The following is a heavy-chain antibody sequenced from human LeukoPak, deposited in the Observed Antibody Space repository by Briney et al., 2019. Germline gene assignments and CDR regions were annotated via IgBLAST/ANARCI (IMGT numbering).Heavy chain of an antibody. CDR3: ARDYGPFGV. V-gene: IGHV4-59*01. D-gene: IGHD3-10*01. CDR1: GASITTYY. Sequence: SETLSLTCTVSGASITTYYWSWIRQPPGKGLEWIGYIYFSGTTNYNPSLESRVTISLDASNKQLSLRLNSVTAADTAVYYCARDYGPFGVWGQGTTVTVSS. CDR2: IYFSGTT. J-gene: IGHJ6*02.